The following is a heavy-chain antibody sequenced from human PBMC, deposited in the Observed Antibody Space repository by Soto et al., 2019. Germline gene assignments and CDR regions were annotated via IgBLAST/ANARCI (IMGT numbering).Heavy chain of an antibody. CDR1: GFPFSSHA. CDR2: ISYDGYNK. V-gene: IGHV3-30-3*01. J-gene: IGHJ6*02. D-gene: IGHD3-10*02. Sequence: VQLVESGGGVVQPGRSLRLSCSASGFPFSSHAMYWVRQAPGKGLEWVALISYDGYNKQYADSVKGRLFVSRDDSTNTLFLQMNSLRPEDTAVYHCARDSNTYRDYYHGMDVWGQGTTVTVSS. CDR3: ARDSNTYRDYYHGMDV.